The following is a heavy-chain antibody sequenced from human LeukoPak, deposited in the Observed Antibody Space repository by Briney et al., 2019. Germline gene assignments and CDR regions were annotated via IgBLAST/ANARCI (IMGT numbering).Heavy chain of an antibody. J-gene: IGHJ4*02. CDR1: GGSISSGGYS. D-gene: IGHD3-10*01. CDR3: ARARGYYYGSGSPTFFDY. Sequence: PSETLSLTCAVSGGSISSGGYSWSWIRQPPGKGLEWIGYIYHSGSTYYNPSLKSRVTISVDRSKNQFSLKLSSVTAADTAVYYCARARGYYYGSGSPTFFDYWGQGTLVTVSS. CDR2: IYHSGST. V-gene: IGHV4-30-2*01.